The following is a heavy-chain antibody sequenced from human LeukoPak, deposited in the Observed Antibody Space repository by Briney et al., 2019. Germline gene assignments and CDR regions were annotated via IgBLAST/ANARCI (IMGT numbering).Heavy chain of an antibody. J-gene: IGHJ5*02. CDR2: ISYDGSNK. CDR1: GFTFSSYA. Sequence: GRSLRLSCAASGFTFSSYAMHWVRRAPGKGLEWVAVISYDGSNKYYADSVKGRFTISRDNSKNTLYLQMNSLRAEDTAVYYCARSPRGNSSGWYNWFDPWGQGTLVTVSS. D-gene: IGHD6-19*01. CDR3: ARSPRGNSSGWYNWFDP. V-gene: IGHV3-30-3*01.